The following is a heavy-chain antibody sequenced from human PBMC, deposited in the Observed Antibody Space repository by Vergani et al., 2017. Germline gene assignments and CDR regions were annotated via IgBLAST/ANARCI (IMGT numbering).Heavy chain of an antibody. CDR3: ARIRRRGRSGYDIFDF. Sequence: QVTLRESGPALVKPTPTLTLPCPFSGFSILTSEMCVSWIRQPPGKALEWLALIDWNDNKYFNTSLKTRLTISKDASKNQVVLTMTNMDPVDTATYYCARIRRRGRSGYDIFDFWGQGILVTVAS. V-gene: IGHV2-70*01. J-gene: IGHJ4*02. CDR2: IDWNDNK. CDR1: GFSILTSEMC. D-gene: IGHD5-12*01.